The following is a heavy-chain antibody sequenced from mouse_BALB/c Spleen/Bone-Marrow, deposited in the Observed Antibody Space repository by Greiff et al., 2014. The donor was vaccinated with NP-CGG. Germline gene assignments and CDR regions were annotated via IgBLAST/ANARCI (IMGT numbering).Heavy chain of an antibody. V-gene: IGHV5-17*02. CDR1: GFTFSSFG. J-gene: IGHJ2*01. CDR2: ISSGSSTI. D-gene: IGHD1-1*01. CDR3: VRSGSSTGYFDY. Sequence: DVMLVESGGGLVQPGGSRKLSCAASGFTFSSFGMHWVRQAPEKGLEWVAYISSGSSTIYYGDTVMGRFTISRDNPKNTLFLQMTSLRCEDTAADYGVRSGSSTGYFDYWGQGTTLTVSS.